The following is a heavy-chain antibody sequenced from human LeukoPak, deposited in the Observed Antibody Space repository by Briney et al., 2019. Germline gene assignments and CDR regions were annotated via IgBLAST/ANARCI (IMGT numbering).Heavy chain of an antibody. Sequence: SETLSLTCTVSGGSISSSSYYWGWIRQPPGKGLEWIGSIYYSGSTYYNPSLKSRVTISVDTSKNQFSLKLSSVTAADTAVYYCARVDTAMVYFDYWGQGTLVTVSS. V-gene: IGHV4-39*07. CDR2: IYYSGST. D-gene: IGHD5-18*01. J-gene: IGHJ4*02. CDR3: ARVDTAMVYFDY. CDR1: GGSISSSSYY.